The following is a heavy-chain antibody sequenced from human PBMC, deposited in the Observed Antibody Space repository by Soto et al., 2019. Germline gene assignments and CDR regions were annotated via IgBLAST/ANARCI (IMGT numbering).Heavy chain of an antibody. CDR1: GFTFSKYW. Sequence: EVQLVESGGGLVHPGKALRLSCAASGFTFSKYWMHWVSQAPGKGPVWVSYISGDGTTTDYADSVKGRFTISRDNAKNTLYLQMDSLRVEDTAVYYCAIQDCTNDVCLEAAVTVGGALEYWGQGAQVTVTS. V-gene: IGHV3-74*01. D-gene: IGHD2-8*01. CDR2: ISGDGTTT. J-gene: IGHJ4*02. CDR3: AIQDCTNDVCLEAAVTVGGALEY.